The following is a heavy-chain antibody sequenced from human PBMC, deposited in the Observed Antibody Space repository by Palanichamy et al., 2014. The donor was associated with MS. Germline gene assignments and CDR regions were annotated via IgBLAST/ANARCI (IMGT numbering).Heavy chain of an antibody. J-gene: IGHJ3*02. CDR2: ISSSGSTI. D-gene: IGHD3-22*01. CDR3: ARDFMTSGYFDAFDI. Sequence: EVQLVESGGGLVQPGGSLRLSCAASGFTFSSYEMNWVRQAPGKGLEWVSYISSSGSTIYYADSVKGRFTISRDNAQNSLYLQMNSLRAEDTAVYYCARDFMTSGYFDAFDIWGQGTMVTVSS. V-gene: IGHV3-48*03. CDR1: GFTFSSYE.